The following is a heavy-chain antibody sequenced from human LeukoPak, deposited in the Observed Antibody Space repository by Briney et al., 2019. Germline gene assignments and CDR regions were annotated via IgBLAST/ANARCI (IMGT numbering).Heavy chain of an antibody. CDR1: GISFSSYW. Sequence: PGGSLRLSRVASGISFSSYWMSWVRQTPGKGLEWVANIKQEGSARYYVDSVTGRFTISRDNAMNSLYLQMNSLRVEDTAVYYCARDPGIAAAGTVGYFDSWGQGILVTVSS. CDR3: ARDPGIAAAGTVGYFDS. CDR2: IKQEGSAR. J-gene: IGHJ4*02. V-gene: IGHV3-7*01. D-gene: IGHD6-13*01.